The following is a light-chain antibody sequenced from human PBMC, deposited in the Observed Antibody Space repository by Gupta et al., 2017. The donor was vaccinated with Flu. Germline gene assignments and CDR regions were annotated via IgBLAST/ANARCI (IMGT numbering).Light chain of an antibody. CDR1: VFPKQY. V-gene: IGLV3-25*03. J-gene: IGLJ3*02. Sequence: GDVFPKQYAHWYQQQPGQAPVLMIYRDNMRPSGIPERFFGSSSGTTATLNIIGVQAEDGADYYCQSGDSSGTYWVFGGGTKLTVL. CDR2: RDN. CDR3: QSGDSSGTYWV.